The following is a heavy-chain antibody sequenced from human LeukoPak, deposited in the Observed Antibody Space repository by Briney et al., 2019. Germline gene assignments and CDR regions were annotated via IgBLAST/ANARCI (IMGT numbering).Heavy chain of an antibody. CDR3: ARFQYCGGGCPGFDY. V-gene: IGHV3-74*01. CDR1: GFTFSSYW. CDR2: INSDGSST. Sequence: QTGGSLRLSCAASGFTFSSYWMHWVRQAPGKGLVWVSRINSDGSSTSYADSVKGRFTISRDNAKNTLYLQMNSLRAEDTAVYYCARFQYCGGGCPGFDYWGQGTLVTVSS. J-gene: IGHJ4*02. D-gene: IGHD2-21*02.